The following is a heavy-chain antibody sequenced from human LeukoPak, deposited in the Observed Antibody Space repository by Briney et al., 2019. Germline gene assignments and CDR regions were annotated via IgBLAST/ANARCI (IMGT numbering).Heavy chain of an antibody. J-gene: IGHJ6*03. V-gene: IGHV1-69*05. CDR1: GGTFSSYA. CDR3: ARDPFGGSYQQDYYMDV. Sequence: SVKVSCKASGGTFSSYAISWVRQAPGQGLEWMGRIIPIFGTTNYAQKFQGRVTITTDESTSTAYMELSSLRSEDTAVYYCARDPFGGSYQQDYYMDVWGKGTTVTVSS. CDR2: IIPIFGTT. D-gene: IGHD1-26*01.